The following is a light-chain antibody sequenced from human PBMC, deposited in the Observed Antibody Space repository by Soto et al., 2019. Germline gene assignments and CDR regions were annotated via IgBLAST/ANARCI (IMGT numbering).Light chain of an antibody. CDR3: QRYGSSVIT. V-gene: IGKV3-20*01. Sequence: EDVLTQPPGTLSLSPGARATLSCRASQSITNNFLAWYQHKPVQAPRLLIYGPSSRATGIPDRFSGSGSGTDCKLPISRLEPEDFAVYHCQRYGSSVITFGQGTRLDIK. CDR1: QSITNNF. CDR2: GPS. J-gene: IGKJ5*01.